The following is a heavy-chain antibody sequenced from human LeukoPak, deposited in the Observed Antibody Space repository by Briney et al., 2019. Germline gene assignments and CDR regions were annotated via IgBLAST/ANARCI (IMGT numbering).Heavy chain of an antibody. CDR3: ARQYCSGGSCHETSDY. CDR1: GYSFTNYW. D-gene: IGHD2-15*01. V-gene: IGHV5-51*01. Sequence: GESLKISCKGSGYSFTNYWIGWVRQMPGKGLEWMGIIYPGDSDTRYSPSFQSQVTISADKSISTAYLQWSSLKASDTAMYYCARQYCSGGSCHETSDYWGQGTLVTVSS. CDR2: IYPGDSDT. J-gene: IGHJ4*02.